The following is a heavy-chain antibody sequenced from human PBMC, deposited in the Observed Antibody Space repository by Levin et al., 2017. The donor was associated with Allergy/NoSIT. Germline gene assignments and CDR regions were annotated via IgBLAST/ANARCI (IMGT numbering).Heavy chain of an antibody. CDR1: GFTFSSYE. CDR3: ARQLGNFWSGYTYFDY. CDR2: ISSTGSTI. J-gene: IGHJ4*02. Sequence: GGSLRLSCAASGFTFSSYEMNWVRRAPGKGLEWVSYISSTGSTIYSADSVKGRLTISRDNAKNSLYLHMNSLRAEDTAVYYCARQLGNFWSGYTYFDYWGQGTLVTVSS. V-gene: IGHV3-48*03. D-gene: IGHD3-3*01.